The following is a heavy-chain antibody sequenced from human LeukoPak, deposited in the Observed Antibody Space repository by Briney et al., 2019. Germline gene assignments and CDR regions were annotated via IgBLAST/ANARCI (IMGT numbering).Heavy chain of an antibody. CDR1: GYSMSSGYY. J-gene: IGHJ4*02. CDR2: IYYSGST. V-gene: IGHV4-61*01. D-gene: IGHD3-22*01. CDR3: ARARSSGYPDY. Sequence: PSETLSLTCTVSGYSMSSGYYWGWIRQPPGKGLEWIGYIYYSGSTNYNPSLKSRVTISVDTSKNQFSLKLSSVTAADTAVYYCARARSSGYPDYWGQGTLVTVSS.